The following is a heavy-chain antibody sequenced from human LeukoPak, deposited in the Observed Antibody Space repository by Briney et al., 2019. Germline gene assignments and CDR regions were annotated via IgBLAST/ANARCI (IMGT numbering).Heavy chain of an antibody. CDR3: ARDGMGTYSGYDLYYFDY. Sequence: PSQTLSLTCAISGDSVSSNSAAWNWIRQSPSRGLEWLGRTYYRSKWYNDYAVSVKSRITINPDTSKNQFSLQLNSVTPEDTAVYYCARDGMGTYSGYDLYYFDYWGQGTLVTVSS. V-gene: IGHV6-1*01. CDR1: GDSVSSNSAA. J-gene: IGHJ4*02. D-gene: IGHD5-12*01. CDR2: TYYRSKWYN.